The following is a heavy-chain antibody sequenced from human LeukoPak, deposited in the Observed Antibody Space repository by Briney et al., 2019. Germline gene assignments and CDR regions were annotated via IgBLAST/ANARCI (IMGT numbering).Heavy chain of an antibody. V-gene: IGHV4-39*07. Sequence: PSETLSLTCTVSGGSISSTSYYWGWIRQPPGKGLEWVGNIYYSGSSYYNPSLKSRVTISVDTSKNQFSLRLNSVTAADTAVYYCARGPWGSSDYWGQGTLVTVS. CDR1: GGSISSTSYY. J-gene: IGHJ4*02. CDR2: IYYSGSS. CDR3: ARGPWGSSDY. D-gene: IGHD7-27*01.